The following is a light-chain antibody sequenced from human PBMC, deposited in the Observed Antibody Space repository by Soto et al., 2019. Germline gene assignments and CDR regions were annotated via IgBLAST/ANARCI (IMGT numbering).Light chain of an antibody. Sequence: IQLTQSPSSLSASVGDRVTITCRASPAIASFLAWYQQKPGTAPKLLIYAASSLQSGVPSRFSGSGSGTDFTLTISSLQPEDFATYYCQQANSFPLTFGGGTKVEIK. V-gene: IGKV1-12*01. J-gene: IGKJ4*01. CDR1: PAIASF. CDR3: QQANSFPLT. CDR2: AAS.